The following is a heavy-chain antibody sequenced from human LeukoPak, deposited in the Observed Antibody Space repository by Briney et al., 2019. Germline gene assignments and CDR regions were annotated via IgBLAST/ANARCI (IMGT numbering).Heavy chain of an antibody. D-gene: IGHD6-19*01. CDR1: GFTFSSYA. J-gene: IGHJ4*02. CDR3: AKDSNGPAF. V-gene: IGHV3-23*01. CDR2: IYSSGGT. Sequence: GGSLRLSCAASGFTFSSYAMSWVRQAPGRGLEWVSVIYSSGGTFYSESVKGRFTISRDYSKNTLYLQMNSLRADDTAVYYCAKDSNGPAFWGQGTLVTVSS.